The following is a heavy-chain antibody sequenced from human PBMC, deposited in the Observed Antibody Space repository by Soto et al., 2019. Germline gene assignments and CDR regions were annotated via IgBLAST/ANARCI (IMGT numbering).Heavy chain of an antibody. V-gene: IGHV1-18*01. D-gene: IGHD4-17*01. CDR2: ISAYNGNT. CDR1: GYTFTSYG. J-gene: IGHJ5*02. CDR3: ARYIVSGDYVSHWFDP. Sequence: QVQLVQSGAEVKKPGASVKVSCKASGYTFTSYGISWVRQAPGQGLEWMGWISAYNGNTNYAQKLPGRVTMTTDTSTSTAYMELRSLRSDDTAVYYCARYIVSGDYVSHWFDPWGQGTLVTVSS.